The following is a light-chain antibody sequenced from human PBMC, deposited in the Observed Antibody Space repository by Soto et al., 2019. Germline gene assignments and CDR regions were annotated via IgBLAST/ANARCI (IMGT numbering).Light chain of an antibody. V-gene: IGKV1-5*01. CDR2: DAS. CDR3: QQYKSYPT. J-gene: IGKJ3*01. CDR1: QSISSW. Sequence: DIQMTQSPSTLSASVGDRVTITCRASQSISSWLAWYQQKTGKAPKLLIYDASSLESGVPSRFSGSGSGTEFSLTISSLQPDDFATYYCQQYKSYPTFGPGTKVDIK.